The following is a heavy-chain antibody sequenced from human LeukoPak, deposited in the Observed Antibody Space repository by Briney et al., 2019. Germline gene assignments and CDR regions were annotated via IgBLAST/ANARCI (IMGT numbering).Heavy chain of an antibody. CDR3: TTDLDQRFLEWKGDDY. V-gene: IGHV3-15*01. Sequence: SGGSLRLSCAASGFTFSNAWMSWVRQAPGKGLEWVGRIKSKTDGGTTDYAAPVKGRFTISRDDSKNTLYLQMNSLKTEDTAVYYCTTDLDQRFLEWKGDDYWGQGTLVTVSS. CDR1: GFTFSNAW. CDR2: IKSKTDGGTT. J-gene: IGHJ4*02. D-gene: IGHD3-3*01.